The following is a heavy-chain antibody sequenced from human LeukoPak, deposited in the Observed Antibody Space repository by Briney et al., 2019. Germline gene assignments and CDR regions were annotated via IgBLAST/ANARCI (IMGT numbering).Heavy chain of an antibody. J-gene: IGHJ6*02. D-gene: IGHD3-3*01. V-gene: IGHV4-30-2*01. CDR2: IYHSGST. CDR1: GGSIGSGGYS. Sequence: SQTLSLTCAVSGGSIGSGGYSWSWIRQPPGKGLEWIGYIYHSGSTYYNPSLKSRVTISVDRSKNQFSLKLSSVTAADTAVYYCARVTTIFGVAHGMDVWGQGTTVTVSS. CDR3: ARVTTIFGVAHGMDV.